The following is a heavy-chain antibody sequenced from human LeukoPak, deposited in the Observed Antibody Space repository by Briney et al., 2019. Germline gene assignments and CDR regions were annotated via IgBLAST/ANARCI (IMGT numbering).Heavy chain of an antibody. Sequence: GGSLRLSCAASGFTVTTNYMTWVRQAPGKGLEWVSIIYSGGYTDYADSVKGRFTISRGNSKNTLDLQMNSLRAEDTAVYYCARRLEYSGSKGVFDYWGQGTLVTVSS. CDR2: IYSGGYT. J-gene: IGHJ4*02. CDR3: ARRLEYSGSKGVFDY. D-gene: IGHD1-26*01. V-gene: IGHV3-66*01. CDR1: GFTVTTNY.